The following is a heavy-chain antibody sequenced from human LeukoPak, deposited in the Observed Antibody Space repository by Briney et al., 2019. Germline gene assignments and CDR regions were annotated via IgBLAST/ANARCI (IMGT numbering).Heavy chain of an antibody. CDR1: GFTFSSYA. D-gene: IGHD6-19*01. CDR2: ISGSGGST. CDR3: ARENLTVAGAEENYYYYYGMDV. Sequence: GGSLRLSCAASGFTFSSYAMSWVRQAPGKGLEWVSAISGSGGSTYYADSVKGRFTISRDNSKNTLYLQMNSLRAEDTAVYYCARENLTVAGAEENYYYYYGMDVWGQGTTVTVSS. V-gene: IGHV3-23*01. J-gene: IGHJ6*02.